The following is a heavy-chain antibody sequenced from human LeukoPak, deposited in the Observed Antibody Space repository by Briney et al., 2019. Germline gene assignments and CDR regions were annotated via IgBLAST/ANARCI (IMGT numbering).Heavy chain of an antibody. D-gene: IGHD6-19*01. J-gene: IGHJ4*02. V-gene: IGHV3-11*01. CDR2: TSSSGNTK. Sequence: PGGSLRLSCEARGFIFTNYAMTWVRQAPGKGLEWVSYTSSSGNTKYYTDSVKGRFTISRDNAKNSLYLQMNSLRAEDTAVYYCARDLSGGNSGWSAVDYWGQGTLVTVSS. CDR1: GFIFTNYA. CDR3: ARDLSGGNSGWSAVDY.